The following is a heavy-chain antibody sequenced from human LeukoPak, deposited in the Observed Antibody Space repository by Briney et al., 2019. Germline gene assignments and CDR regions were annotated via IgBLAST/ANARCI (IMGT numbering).Heavy chain of an antibody. V-gene: IGHV3-23*01. Sequence: GGSLRLSCTASGCTFSSYAMNWVRQAPGKGLEWVAGICAGGSFTYYADSVKGRFTISRDNSRNTLYLQMNSLRAVDTAVYYCAKDLGYTAYGYYFDYWGQGTLVTVSS. J-gene: IGHJ4*02. CDR3: AKDLGYTAYGYYFDY. D-gene: IGHD5-24*01. CDR1: GCTFSSYA. CDR2: ICAGGSFT.